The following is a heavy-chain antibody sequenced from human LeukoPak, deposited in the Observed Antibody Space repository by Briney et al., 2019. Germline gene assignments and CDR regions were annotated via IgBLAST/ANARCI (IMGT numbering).Heavy chain of an antibody. Sequence: GGSLRLSCSAFGFAFDKYAMNWVRQAPGKGLEWVAVISYDGSNKYYADSVKGRFTISRDNSKNTLYLQMNSLRAEDTAVYYCAREEYQQNAFDIWGQGTMVTVSS. J-gene: IGHJ3*02. CDR3: AREEYQQNAFDI. D-gene: IGHD6-13*01. V-gene: IGHV3-30-3*01. CDR2: ISYDGSNK. CDR1: GFAFDKYA.